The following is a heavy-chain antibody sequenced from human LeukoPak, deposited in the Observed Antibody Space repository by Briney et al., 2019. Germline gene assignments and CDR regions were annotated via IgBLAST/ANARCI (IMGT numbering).Heavy chain of an antibody. D-gene: IGHD3-10*01. CDR3: AKDRQYYYGSGANWFDP. Sequence: QSGGSLRLSCAASGFTFSSYAMSWVRQAPGKGLEWVSAISGSGGSTYYADSVKGRFTISRDNSKNTLYLQMNSLRAEDTAVYYCAKDRQYYYGSGANWFDPWGQGTLVTVSS. CDR1: GFTFSSYA. V-gene: IGHV3-23*01. J-gene: IGHJ5*02. CDR2: ISGSGGST.